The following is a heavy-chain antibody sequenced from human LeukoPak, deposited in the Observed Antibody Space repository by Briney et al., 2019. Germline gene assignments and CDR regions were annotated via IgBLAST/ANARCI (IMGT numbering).Heavy chain of an antibody. D-gene: IGHD3-9*01. CDR2: IIPIFGTA. J-gene: IGHJ4*02. V-gene: IGHV1-69*13. CDR3: ATTKGILTGYYRGYFDY. CDR1: GYTFTSYG. Sequence: ASVKVSCKASGYTFTSYGISWVRQAPGQGLEWMGGIIPIFGTANYAQKFQGRVTITADESTSTAYMELSSLRSEDTAVYYCATTKGILTGYYRGYFDYWGQGTLVTVSS.